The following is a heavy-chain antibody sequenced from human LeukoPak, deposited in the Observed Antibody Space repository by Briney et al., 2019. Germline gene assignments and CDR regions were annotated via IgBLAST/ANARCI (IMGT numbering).Heavy chain of an antibody. V-gene: IGHV4-59*01. D-gene: IGHD3-22*01. J-gene: IGHJ6*04. CDR2: IYYSGST. CDR3: ARGGTMILSLSPDV. Sequence: SETLSLTCTVSGGSISSYYWSWIRQPPGKGLEWIGYIYYSGSTNYNPSLKSRVTISVDTSKNQFSLKLSSVTAADTAVYYCARGGTMILSLSPDVWGKGTTVTVSS. CDR1: GGSISSYY.